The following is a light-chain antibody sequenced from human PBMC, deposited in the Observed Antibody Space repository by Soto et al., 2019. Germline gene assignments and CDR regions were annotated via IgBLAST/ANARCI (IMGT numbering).Light chain of an antibody. CDR3: QQYNNWPPGVT. CDR1: QSVSSN. CDR2: GAS. V-gene: IGKV3-15*01. J-gene: IGKJ3*01. Sequence: EIVMTQSPATLSVSPGERATLSCRASQSVSSNLAWYQQKPGQAPRLLIYGASTRATGIPARFSGSGSGTEFILTISSLQSEDFAGYYCQQYNNWPPGVTFGPGTKVDIK.